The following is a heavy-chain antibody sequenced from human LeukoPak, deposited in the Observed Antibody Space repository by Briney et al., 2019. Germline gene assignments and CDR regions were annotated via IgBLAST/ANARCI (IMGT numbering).Heavy chain of an antibody. V-gene: IGHV4-4*07. Sequence: PSETLSLTCTVSGGPSSSYFWSWIRQPAGKGLEWIGRIYTSGSTNYNPSLKSRVTMSVDTSKNQFSLKLSSVTAADTAVYYCAREGGSYRVYDYWGQGTLVTVSS. CDR3: AREGGSYRVYDY. J-gene: IGHJ4*02. D-gene: IGHD3-16*02. CDR1: GGPSSSYF. CDR2: IYTSGST.